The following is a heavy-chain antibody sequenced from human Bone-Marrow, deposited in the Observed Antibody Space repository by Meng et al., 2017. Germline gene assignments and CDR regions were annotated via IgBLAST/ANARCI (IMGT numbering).Heavy chain of an antibody. CDR3: SRVRVEYWYFDL. J-gene: IGHJ2*01. CDR2: SYHNGGT. V-gene: IGHV4-4*02. Sequence: QLHRQALGSGLVQPARTISLAGCVIGGSLGSSYYLCWVTQTPGGRREWIVESYHNGGTNHNPSHKSRVIISVDKAKNHYSLKLSSLTAADTAVYYCSRVRVEYWYFDLWGRGTLVTVSS. CDR1: GGSLGSSYY.